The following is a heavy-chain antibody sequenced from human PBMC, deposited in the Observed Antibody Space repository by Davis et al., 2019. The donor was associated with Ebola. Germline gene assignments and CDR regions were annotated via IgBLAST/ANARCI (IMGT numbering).Heavy chain of an antibody. Sequence: GEFLKISCKGSGYTFTNYWISWVRQMPGKGLEWMGRIDPSDSYTNYSPSFQGHVTISADKSISTAYLQWSSLKASDTAMYYCARRARYYYYYMDVWGKGTTVTVSS. CDR3: ARRARYYYYYMDV. CDR1: GYTFTNYW. J-gene: IGHJ6*03. CDR2: IDPSDSYT. V-gene: IGHV5-10-1*01.